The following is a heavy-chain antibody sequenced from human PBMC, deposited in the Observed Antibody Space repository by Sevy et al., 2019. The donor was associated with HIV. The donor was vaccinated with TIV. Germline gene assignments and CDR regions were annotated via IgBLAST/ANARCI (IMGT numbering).Heavy chain of an antibody. CDR3: AKAGTPYSSGGGF. D-gene: IGHD6-19*01. J-gene: IGHJ4*02. CDR2: ISGSGGST. V-gene: IGHV3-23*01. CDR1: GFTFSSYA. Sequence: GGSLRLSCAASGFTFSSYAMSWVRQAPGKGLEWVSAISGSGGSTNYADSVKGRFTISRDNSKNTLYLQMNSLRAEDTAVYYCAKAGTPYSSGGGFWGQGTLVTVSS.